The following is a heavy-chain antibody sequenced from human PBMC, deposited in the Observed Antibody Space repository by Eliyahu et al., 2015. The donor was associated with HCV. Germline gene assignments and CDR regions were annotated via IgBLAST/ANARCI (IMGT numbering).Heavy chain of an antibody. J-gene: IGHJ4*02. Sequence: QVQLQESGPGLVKPSETLSLTCNVSGGSISSSSYYWAWIRRPPGKGLEWVGNMYDSGRSYHNPSLKSRVSIVVDKSKNQFSLKLNAVTAADTAVYYCARIWFGDLWIWGQGILVTVSS. D-gene: IGHD3-10*01. CDR1: GGSISSSSYY. CDR3: ARIWFGDLWI. V-gene: IGHV4-39*01. CDR2: MYDSGRS.